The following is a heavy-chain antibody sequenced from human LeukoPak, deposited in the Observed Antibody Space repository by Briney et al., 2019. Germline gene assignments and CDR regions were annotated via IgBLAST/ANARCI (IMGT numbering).Heavy chain of an antibody. CDR1: GYTFTDYY. CDR3: AKVGSSGWYRD. CDR2: IKPKSGGT. J-gene: IGHJ4*02. Sequence: ASVKVSCKASGYTFTDYYMHWVRQAPGQGLEWLGRIKPKSGGTTYAQKFQGRVTMTRDTSITTAYMELSSLRSEDTAVYYCAKVGSSGWYRDWGQGTLVTVSS. V-gene: IGHV1-2*06. D-gene: IGHD6-19*01.